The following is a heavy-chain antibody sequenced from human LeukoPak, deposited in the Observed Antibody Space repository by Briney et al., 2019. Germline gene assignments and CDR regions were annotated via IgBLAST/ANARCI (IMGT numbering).Heavy chain of an antibody. Sequence: PSETLSLXCTVSGGSISSYHWSWIRQPAGKGLEWIGRIYTSGSTNYNPSLKSRVTMSVDTSKNQFSLKLSSVTAADTAVYYCARDNWEWPLFPDYYYYMDVWGKGTTVTVSS. J-gene: IGHJ6*03. CDR3: ARDNWEWPLFPDYYYYMDV. CDR2: IYTSGST. CDR1: GGSISSYH. V-gene: IGHV4-4*07. D-gene: IGHD3-3*01.